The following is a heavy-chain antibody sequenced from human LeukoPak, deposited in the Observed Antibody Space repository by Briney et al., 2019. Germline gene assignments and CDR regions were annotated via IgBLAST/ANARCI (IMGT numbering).Heavy chain of an antibody. V-gene: IGHV4-59*01. D-gene: IGHD6-19*01. J-gene: IGHJ3*02. CDR3: ARGHLGGGWFKYDAFEI. Sequence: SETLSLTCTVSGGSISSNYWSWIRQPPGKGLEWIGYVYYSGSTNYNPSLKSRVTISKDTSKTQFSLKLSSVAAADTAVYYCARGHLGGGWFKYDAFEIWGQGTMVTVSS. CDR2: VYYSGST. CDR1: GGSISSNY.